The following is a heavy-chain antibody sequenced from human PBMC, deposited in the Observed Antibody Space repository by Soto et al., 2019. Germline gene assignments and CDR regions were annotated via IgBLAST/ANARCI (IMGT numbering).Heavy chain of an antibody. J-gene: IGHJ4*02. D-gene: IGHD3-10*01. CDR3: ARRIIALEIFDY. Sequence: SETLSLTCTVSGGSMTSYDWSWIRQPPGKGLEWIGFIYYTGNTKYNASLKSRVTISVDTSKNLFSLKLKSVTAADTAVYYCARRIIALEIFDYWGQGTVVTVSS. V-gene: IGHV4-59*08. CDR2: IYYTGNT. CDR1: GGSMTSYD.